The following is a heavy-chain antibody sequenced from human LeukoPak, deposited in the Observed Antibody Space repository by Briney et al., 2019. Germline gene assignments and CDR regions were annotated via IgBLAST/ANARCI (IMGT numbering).Heavy chain of an antibody. CDR2: IYYSGST. D-gene: IGHD2-21*01. CDR3: GRDGGERYYYYYGMDV. CDR1: GGSISSYY. J-gene: IGHJ6*02. V-gene: IGHV4-59*01. Sequence: SETLSLTCTVSGGSISSYYWSWIRHPPGKGLEWIGYIYYSGSTNYNPSLKSRVTISVDTSKNQFSLKLSSVTAADTAVYYCGRDGGERYYYYYGMDVWGQGTTVTVSS.